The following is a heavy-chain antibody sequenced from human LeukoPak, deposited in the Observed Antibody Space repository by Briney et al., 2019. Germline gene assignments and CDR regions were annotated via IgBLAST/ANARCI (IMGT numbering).Heavy chain of an antibody. J-gene: IGHJ4*02. CDR2: IIPIFGTA. CDR3: ARGVAAAAIPVGY. D-gene: IGHD2-2*02. Sequence: SVKVSCKASGGTFSSYAISWVRQAPGQGLEWMGGIIPIFGTANYAQKFQGRVTITAHESTSTAYMELSSLRSEDTAVYYCARGVAAAAIPVGYWGQGTLVTVSS. V-gene: IGHV1-69*13. CDR1: GGTFSSYA.